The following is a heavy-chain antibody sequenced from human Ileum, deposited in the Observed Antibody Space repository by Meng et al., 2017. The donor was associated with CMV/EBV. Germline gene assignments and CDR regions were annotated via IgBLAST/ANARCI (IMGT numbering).Heavy chain of an antibody. Sequence: GGSLRLSCVASGFTFSSWGMHWVRQAPGKGLEWVAFTRYDESKKDHGDSVKGRFTISRDNAKNTLFLHMNSLRPEDTAVYYCARESVNLVTDSWGQGMLVTVSS. J-gene: IGHJ4*02. D-gene: IGHD5-18*01. CDR3: ARESVNLVTDS. CDR1: GFTFSSWG. CDR2: TRYDESKK. V-gene: IGHV3-30*02.